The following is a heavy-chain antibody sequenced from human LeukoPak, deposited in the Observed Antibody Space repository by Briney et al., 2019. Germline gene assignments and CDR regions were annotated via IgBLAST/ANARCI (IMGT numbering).Heavy chain of an antibody. Sequence: SETLSLTCTVSGGSISSYYWSWIRQPPGKGLEWIGYIYYTGSTSYNPSLKSRVSISLNTSKNQFSLRLNSVTAADTAVYYCAKAYGSWGAFDIWGQGTMVTVSS. CDR1: GGSISSYY. CDR3: AKAYGSWGAFDI. J-gene: IGHJ3*02. V-gene: IGHV4-59*01. CDR2: IYYTGST. D-gene: IGHD4-17*01.